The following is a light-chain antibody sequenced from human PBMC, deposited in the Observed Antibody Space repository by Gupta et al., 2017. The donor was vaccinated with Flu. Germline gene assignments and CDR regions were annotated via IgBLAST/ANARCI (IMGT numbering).Light chain of an antibody. CDR2: DAS. CDR3: QQRSNRPLT. V-gene: IGKV3-11*01. CDR1: QSISSY. Sequence: PATLSLSRGERATLSCRASQSISSYLAWYQQKPGQAPRLLIYDASNRATGIPARFSGSGSGTDFTLTISSLEPEDFAVYYCQQRSNRPLTFGGGTKVEIK. J-gene: IGKJ4*01.